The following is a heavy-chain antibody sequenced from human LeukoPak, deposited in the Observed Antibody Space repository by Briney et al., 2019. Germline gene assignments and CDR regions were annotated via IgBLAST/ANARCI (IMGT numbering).Heavy chain of an antibody. CDR3: ASTGRRFGIRLIPNNWFDP. CDR2: ISSSGSTI. CDR1: GFTFSSYE. V-gene: IGHV3-48*03. Sequence: PGGSLRLSCAASGFTFSSYEMNWVRQAPGKGLEWVSYISSSGSTIYYADSVKGRFTISRDNAKNSLYLQMNSLRAEDTAVYYCASTGRRFGIRLIPNNWFDPWGQGTLVTVSS. D-gene: IGHD3-10*01. J-gene: IGHJ5*02.